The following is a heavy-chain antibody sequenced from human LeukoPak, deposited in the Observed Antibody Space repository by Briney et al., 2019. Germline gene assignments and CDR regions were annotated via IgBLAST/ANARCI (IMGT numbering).Heavy chain of an antibody. D-gene: IGHD6-13*01. Sequence: SQTLSLTCTVSGGSISSGGYYWSWIRQHPGKSLEWIGYIYYSGSTYYNPSLKSRVTISVDTSKNQFSLKLSSVTAADTAVYYCASGIAAADYYYGMDVWGQGTTVTVSS. V-gene: IGHV4-31*03. CDR3: ASGIAAADYYYGMDV. CDR1: GGSISSGGYY. CDR2: IYYSGST. J-gene: IGHJ6*02.